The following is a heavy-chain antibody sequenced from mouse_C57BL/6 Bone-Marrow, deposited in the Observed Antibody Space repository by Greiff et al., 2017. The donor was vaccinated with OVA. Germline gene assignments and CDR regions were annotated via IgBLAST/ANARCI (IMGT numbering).Heavy chain of an antibody. CDR3: AFFVVYFDY. Sequence: QVQLQQPGAELVKPGASVNLSCKASGYTFTSYWMQWVKQRPGQGLEWIGEIDPSDSYTNYNQKFKGKATLTVDTSSSTAYMQLSRLTSEDSAVYYCAFFVVYFDYWGQGTTLTVSS. J-gene: IGHJ2*01. D-gene: IGHD1-1*02. CDR1: GYTFTSYW. CDR2: IDPSDSYT. V-gene: IGHV1-50*01.